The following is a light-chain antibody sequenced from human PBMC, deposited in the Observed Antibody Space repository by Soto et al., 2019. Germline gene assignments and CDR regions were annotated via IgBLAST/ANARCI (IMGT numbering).Light chain of an antibody. CDR1: SSNIGSNT. CDR2: SDN. V-gene: IGLV1-44*01. CDR3: ASWDDSLNGFYV. Sequence: QSVLTQPPSASGTPGQRVTISCSGSSSNIGSNTVNWYQQLPGTTPKLLIYSDNYRPSGVPDRFSGSKSGTSASLAISGLQFEDEAEYYCASWDDSLNGFYVFGTGTKLTVL. J-gene: IGLJ1*01.